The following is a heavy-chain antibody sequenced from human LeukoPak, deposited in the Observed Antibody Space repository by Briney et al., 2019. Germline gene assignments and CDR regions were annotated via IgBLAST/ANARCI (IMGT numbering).Heavy chain of an antibody. J-gene: IGHJ3*02. V-gene: IGHV4-59*01. CDR2: TYCSGST. CDR1: GGSISSYY. D-gene: IGHD3-22*01. CDR3: ASSDYYDSSGYYDDAFDI. Sequence: PSETLSLTCTVSGGSISSYYWSWIRQPPGKGLEWIGYTYCSGSTNYNPSLKSRVTISVDTSKNQFSLKLSSVTAADTAVYYCASSDYYDSSGYYDDAFDIWGQGTMVTVSS.